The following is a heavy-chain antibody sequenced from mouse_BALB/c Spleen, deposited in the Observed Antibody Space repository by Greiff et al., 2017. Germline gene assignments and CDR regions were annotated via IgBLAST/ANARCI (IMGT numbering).Heavy chain of an antibody. D-gene: IGHD2-14*01. CDR3: ARGGYRYEGYYYAMDY. Sequence: EVQGVESGGGLVRPGGSRKLSCAASGFTFGSFGLHGVRQAPEKGLEWVAYISSGSSTIYYADTVKGRFTISRDNPKNTLFLQMTSLRSEDTAMYYCARGGYRYEGYYYAMDYWGQGTSVTVSS. J-gene: IGHJ4*01. V-gene: IGHV5-17*02. CDR2: ISSGSSTI. CDR1: GFTFGSFG.